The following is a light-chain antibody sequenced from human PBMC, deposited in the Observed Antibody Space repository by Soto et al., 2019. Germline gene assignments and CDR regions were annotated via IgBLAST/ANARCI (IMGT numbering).Light chain of an antibody. V-gene: IGKV3D-15*01. CDR1: QSVSTN. CDR2: GAS. CDR3: QQYHNWVT. J-gene: IGKJ4*01. Sequence: EIVITQSPCTLSVSPGERATLSCGASQSVSTNLAWYQQKPGQAPRLLIYGASTRATGIPARFSGSGSGTDFTLTISSLQSEDFAVYYCQQYHNWVTFGGGTKVDIK.